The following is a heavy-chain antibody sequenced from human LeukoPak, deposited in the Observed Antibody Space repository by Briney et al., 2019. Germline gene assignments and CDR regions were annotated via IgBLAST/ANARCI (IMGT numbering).Heavy chain of an antibody. CDR1: GYTFTGYY. J-gene: IGHJ4*02. D-gene: IGHD3-22*01. Sequence: ASVKVSCKASGYTFTGYYMHWVRQAPGQGLEWMGWINPNSGGTNYAQKFQGRVTMTRDTSISTAYMELSRLRSDDTAEYYCARERSITMIVVAIQGLDYWGQGTLVTVSS. CDR3: ARERSITMIVVAIQGLDY. V-gene: IGHV1-2*02. CDR2: INPNSGGT.